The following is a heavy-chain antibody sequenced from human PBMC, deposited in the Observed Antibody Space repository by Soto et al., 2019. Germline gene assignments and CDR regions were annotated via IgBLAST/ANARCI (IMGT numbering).Heavy chain of an antibody. Sequence: XESLKICFKGSGYSFTSYWISWVGQIPGKGLEWMGRIDPSDSYTNYSPSFQGHVTISADKSISTAYLQWSSLKASDTAMYYCARSGARPKGGMDVWGQGTTVTVSS. CDR1: GYSFTSYW. V-gene: IGHV5-10-1*01. J-gene: IGHJ6*02. CDR3: ARSGARPKGGMDV. CDR2: IDPSDSYT. D-gene: IGHD7-27*01.